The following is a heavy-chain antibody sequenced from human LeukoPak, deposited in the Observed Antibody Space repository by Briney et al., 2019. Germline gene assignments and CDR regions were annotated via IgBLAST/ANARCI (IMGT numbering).Heavy chain of an antibody. J-gene: IGHJ2*01. D-gene: IGHD5-24*01. V-gene: IGHV3-53*01. CDR2: FYSGDTT. CDR1: GSTVCSYY. Sequence: PGVSLRLSCAASGSTVCSYYMSWVRQAPGKGLEWVSIFYSGDTTYRADSVKGRFTISRDNSKNTLDLQMNSLRAEDTAVYYCARTRDGYNYADDGYFDLWGRGTLVTVSS. CDR3: ARTRDGYNYADDGYFDL.